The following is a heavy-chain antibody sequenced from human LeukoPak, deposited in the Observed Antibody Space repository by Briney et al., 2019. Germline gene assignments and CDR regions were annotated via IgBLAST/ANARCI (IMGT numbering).Heavy chain of an antibody. CDR3: ARSSSSGGGDSFDI. D-gene: IGHD2-21*01. CDR1: GFTFSSYS. J-gene: IGHJ3*02. CDR2: ITRSSSTI. V-gene: IGHV3-48*02. Sequence: PGGSLRLSCAASGFTFSSYSMNWVRQAPGKGLEWVSYITRSSSTIHYRDSVKGRFTISRDNAKNSLYLQMNSLRDEDTAVYYCARSSSSGGGDSFDIWGQGTMVTVSS.